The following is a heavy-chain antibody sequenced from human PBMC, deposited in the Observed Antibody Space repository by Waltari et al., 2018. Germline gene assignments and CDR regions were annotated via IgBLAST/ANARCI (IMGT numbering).Heavy chain of an antibody. V-gene: IGHV4-38-2*02. D-gene: IGHD6-13*01. CDR2: IYHSGST. J-gene: IGHJ6*03. CDR1: GYSISSGYY. Sequence: QVQLQESGPGLVKHSETLTLTCTVSGYSISSGYYWGWTRQAQGKGLECIGSIYHSGSTYYNPSLKSRVTISVDTSKNQFSLKLSSVTAADTAVYYCARAVGQLVYYYYYMDVWGKGTTVTVSS. CDR3: ARAVGQLVYYYYYMDV.